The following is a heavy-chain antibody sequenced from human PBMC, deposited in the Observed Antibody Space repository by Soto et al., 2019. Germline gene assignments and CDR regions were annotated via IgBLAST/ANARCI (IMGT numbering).Heavy chain of an antibody. J-gene: IGHJ6*02. V-gene: IGHV4-39*01. CDR3: ARLXVAAAGMGFYYYYGMDV. CDR2: IYYSGST. D-gene: IGHD6-13*01. CDR1: GGSISSSSYY. Sequence: SETLSLTCTVSGGSISSSSYYWGWIRQPPGKGLEWIGSIYYSGSTYYNPSLKSRVTISVDTSKNQFSLKLSSVTAADTAVYYCARLXVAAAGMGFYYYYGMDVWGQGTTVTVSS.